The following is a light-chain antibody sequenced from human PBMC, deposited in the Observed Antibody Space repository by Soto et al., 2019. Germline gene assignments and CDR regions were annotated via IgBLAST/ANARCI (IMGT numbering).Light chain of an antibody. J-gene: IGLJ2*01. CDR2: DVS. V-gene: IGLV2-14*03. CDR3: ASYASSNTVL. Sequence: QSALTQPASVSGSPGQSITISCTGTSSDIGGYTYVSWYQQHPGKAPKLMIYDVSDRPSGVSNRFSGSKSGNTASLTISGLQAEDEADYYCASYASSNTVLFGGGTKLTV. CDR1: SSDIGGYTY.